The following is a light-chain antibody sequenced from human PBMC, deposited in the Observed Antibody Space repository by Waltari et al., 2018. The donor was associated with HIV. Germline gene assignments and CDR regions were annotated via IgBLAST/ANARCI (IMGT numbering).Light chain of an antibody. CDR1: SSTTCHYY. CDR3: GTWDNSLSVGFWV. CDR2: YSN. J-gene: IGLJ3*02. V-gene: IGLV1-51*01. Sequence: VLPPPHSVSALPGQMVPNSCSGLSSTTCHYYVYWSHQVPGTAPKLLLYYSNKRPSGIPDRFSGSKSGTSATLGITGLQTGDEADYYCGTWDNSLSVGFWVFGGGTKVTVL.